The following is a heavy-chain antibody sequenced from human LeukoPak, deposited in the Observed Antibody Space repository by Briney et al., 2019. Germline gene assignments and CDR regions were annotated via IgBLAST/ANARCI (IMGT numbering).Heavy chain of an antibody. Sequence: GSLRLSCAAPGFTFSSYAMSWVRQAPGKGLEWVSAISGSGGSTYYADSVKGRFTISRDNSKNTLHLLRNSLRAEDTAVYYCAKASLSGVVPAAISYWGQGTLVTVSS. CDR3: AKASLSGVVPAAISY. J-gene: IGHJ4*02. CDR2: ISGSGGST. CDR1: GFTFSSYA. V-gene: IGHV3-23*01. D-gene: IGHD2-2*01.